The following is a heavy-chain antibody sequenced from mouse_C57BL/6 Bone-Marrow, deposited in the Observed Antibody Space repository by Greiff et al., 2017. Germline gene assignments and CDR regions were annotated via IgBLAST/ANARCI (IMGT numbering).Heavy chain of an antibody. V-gene: IGHV2-6-1*01. CDR1: GFSLTSYG. D-gene: IGHD1-1*01. Sequence: QVQLKESGPGLVAPSQSLSITCTVSGFSLTSYGVHWVRQPPGKGLEWLVVIWSDGSTTYNSALKSRLSISKDNSKSQVFLKMNSLQTDDTAMYYCARHESSYDYYAMDYWGQGTSVTVSS. CDR3: ARHESSYDYYAMDY. J-gene: IGHJ4*01. CDR2: IWSDGST.